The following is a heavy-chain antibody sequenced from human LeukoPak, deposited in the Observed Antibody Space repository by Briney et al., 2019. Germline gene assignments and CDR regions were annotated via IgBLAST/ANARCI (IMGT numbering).Heavy chain of an antibody. J-gene: IGHJ3*01. CDR3: AGHSFDTVDAFDV. CDR2: IYPGDYDT. D-gene: IGHD2-2*02. Sequence: GEPLQFSCEASGFNFNNYWVGWVRQMPGKGLEWMGIIYPGDYDTRYSPSFQGHVTISVDKSISTAHLQWRSLRASDTAMYFCAGHSFDTVDAFDVWGQGTIVTVSA. V-gene: IGHV5-51*01. CDR1: GFNFNNYW.